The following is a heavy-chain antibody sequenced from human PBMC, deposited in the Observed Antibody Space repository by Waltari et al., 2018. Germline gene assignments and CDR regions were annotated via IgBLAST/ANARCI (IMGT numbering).Heavy chain of an antibody. CDR1: GYTFTDYY. CDR3: ASAYEVKMEARSSDYYYYGMDV. CDR2: INPNGGGT. J-gene: IGHJ6*02. D-gene: IGHD2-15*01. V-gene: IGHV1-2*02. Sequence: QVQLVQSGAEVKKPGASVKVSCRASGYTFTDYYIHWVRHAPGQGLEWMGWINPNGGGTNYAQRFQGRVSMTRDTSISTDYMELSRLRSDDTAVYYCASAYEVKMEARSSDYYYYGMDVWGQGTTVTVSS.